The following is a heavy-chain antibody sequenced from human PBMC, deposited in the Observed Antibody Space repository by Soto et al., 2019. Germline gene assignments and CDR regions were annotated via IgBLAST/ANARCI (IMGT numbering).Heavy chain of an antibody. J-gene: IGHJ5*02. D-gene: IGHD5-12*01. Sequence: GGSLRLSCATSGFTFTNYAMTWVRQGPGKGLEWVSSISAGGVSTYFADSVKGRFTISRDNSKNTLFLHMNSLRAEDTAVYYCAKMYSGYSGYIRSWGQGTLVTFSS. V-gene: IGHV3-23*01. CDR3: AKMYSGYSGYIRS. CDR1: GFTFTNYA. CDR2: ISAGGVST.